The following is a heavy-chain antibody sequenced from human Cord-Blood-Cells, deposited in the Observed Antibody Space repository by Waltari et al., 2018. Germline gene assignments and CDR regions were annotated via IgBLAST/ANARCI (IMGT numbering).Heavy chain of an antibody. CDR1: GYPLTELS. Sequence: QVQLVQSGAEVTQPGAAVKVACKVSGYPLTELSMPWAPQAPGKGLEWMGGFDPEDGETIYAQKFQGRVTMTEDTSTDTAYMELSSLRSEDTAVYYCATGRLVSGWYDEVGYWGQGTLVTVSS. J-gene: IGHJ4*02. D-gene: IGHD6-19*01. CDR2: FDPEDGET. V-gene: IGHV1-24*01. CDR3: ATGRLVSGWYDEVGY.